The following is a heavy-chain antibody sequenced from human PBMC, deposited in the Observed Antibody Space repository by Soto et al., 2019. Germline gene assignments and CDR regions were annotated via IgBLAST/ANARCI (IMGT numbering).Heavy chain of an antibody. CDR3: ARDSVLRFLEWLSEPYYYGMDV. Sequence: ASVKVSCKASGYTFTSYYMHWVRQAPGQGLEWMGIINPSGGSTSYAQKFQGRVTMTRDTSTSTVYMELSSLRSEDTAVYYCARDSVLRFLEWLSEPYYYGMDVWGQGTTVTVSS. J-gene: IGHJ6*02. V-gene: IGHV1-46*01. CDR1: GYTFTSYY. CDR2: INPSGGST. D-gene: IGHD3-3*01.